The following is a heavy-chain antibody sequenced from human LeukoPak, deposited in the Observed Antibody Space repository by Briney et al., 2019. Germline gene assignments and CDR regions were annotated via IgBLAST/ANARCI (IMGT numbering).Heavy chain of an antibody. CDR2: INPRGST. Sequence: PSETLSLTCAVYGGSLSDHYWSWFRQPPGKGLEWIGEINPRGSTIYNPSLKSRVTIPVDTSKNQFSLNLSSVTAADTAVYYCAREPGYCSGGSCYGGWFDPWGQGTLVTVSS. CDR1: GGSLSDHY. V-gene: IGHV4-34*01. CDR3: AREPGYCSGGSCYGGWFDP. D-gene: IGHD2-15*01. J-gene: IGHJ5*02.